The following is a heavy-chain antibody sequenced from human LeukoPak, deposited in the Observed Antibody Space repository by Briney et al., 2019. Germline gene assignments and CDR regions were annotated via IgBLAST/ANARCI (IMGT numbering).Heavy chain of an antibody. Sequence: RAGGSLRLSCAASGFTVSSNYMSWVRQAPGKGLEWVSVIYSGGSTYYADSVKGRFTISRDNSKNTLYLQMNSLRAEDTAVYYCARDWVLRWELRGAFDIWGQGTMVTVSS. V-gene: IGHV3-53*01. CDR3: ARDWVLRWELRGAFDI. CDR1: GFTVSSNY. D-gene: IGHD1-26*01. CDR2: IYSGGST. J-gene: IGHJ3*02.